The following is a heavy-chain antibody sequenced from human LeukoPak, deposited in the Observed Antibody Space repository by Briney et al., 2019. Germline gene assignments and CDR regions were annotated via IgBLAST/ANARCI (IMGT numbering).Heavy chain of an antibody. D-gene: IGHD3-10*01. Sequence: ASVKVSCKVSGYTLTELSMHWVRQAPGKGLEWMGGFDPEDGETIYAQKFQGRVTMTEDTSTDTAYMELSSLRSEDTGVYYCAARVRGAYLLYFDYWGQGTLVTVSS. CDR3: AARVRGAYLLYFDY. CDR1: GYTLTELS. CDR2: FDPEDGET. J-gene: IGHJ4*02. V-gene: IGHV1-24*01.